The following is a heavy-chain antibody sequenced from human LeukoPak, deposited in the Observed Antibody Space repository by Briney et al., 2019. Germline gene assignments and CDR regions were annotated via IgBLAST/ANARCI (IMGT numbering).Heavy chain of an antibody. V-gene: IGHV1-2*02. CDR2: INPNSGGT. J-gene: IGHJ4*02. CDR1: GYTFTGYY. D-gene: IGHD1-1*01. CDR3: ARVGATGTTSPFDY. Sequence: ASVKVSCKASGYTFTGYYMHWVRQAPGQGLEWMGWINPNSGGTNYAQKFQGRVTMTRDTSISTASMELSRLRSDDPAVYYCARVGATGTTSPFDYWGQGTLVTVSS.